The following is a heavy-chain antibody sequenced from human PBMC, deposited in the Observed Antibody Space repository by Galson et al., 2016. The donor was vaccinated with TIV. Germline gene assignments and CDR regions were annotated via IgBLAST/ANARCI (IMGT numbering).Heavy chain of an antibody. D-gene: IGHD3-22*01. J-gene: IGHJ6*02. Sequence: SLSLSCAASGFTFSIFAMTWVRQAPGMGLEWVSAISGGGGSTYYADSVKGRFTISRDNSKNTLFLQMNSLRAEDTAVYYCTKVPSSGFSYYYGLDVWGQGTTVTVSS. V-gene: IGHV3-23*01. CDR2: ISGGGGST. CDR1: GFTFSIFA. CDR3: TKVPSSGFSYYYGLDV.